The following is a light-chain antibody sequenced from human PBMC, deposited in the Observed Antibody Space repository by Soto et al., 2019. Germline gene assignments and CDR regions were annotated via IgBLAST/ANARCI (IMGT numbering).Light chain of an antibody. V-gene: IGKV1-33*01. CDR2: AAS. J-gene: IGKJ3*01. Sequence: TQMTQSPSSLSASVGVSVTITCQASPDITGFLNWYQHQPGRAPKLLLSAASTLERGVPSRCRGSGSATCFTFTISSLQPEEVATYYSQQYNKRPCTFGPGTKVDIE. CDR1: PDITGF. CDR3: QQYNKRPCT.